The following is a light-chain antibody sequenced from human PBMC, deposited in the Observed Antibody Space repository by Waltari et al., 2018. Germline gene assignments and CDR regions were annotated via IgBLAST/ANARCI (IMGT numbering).Light chain of an antibody. CDR3: QQRSNWPLT. CDR2: DAS. CDR1: QSVSSY. Sequence: EFVWTQHTATLSLGQGERATLACRASQSVSSYLAWYQQKPGKAPRLLIYDASTMATGIPARFSGSGSGTDFTLTISSLEPEDFAVYYCQQRSNWPLTFGGGTKVEIK. V-gene: IGKV3-11*01. J-gene: IGKJ4*01.